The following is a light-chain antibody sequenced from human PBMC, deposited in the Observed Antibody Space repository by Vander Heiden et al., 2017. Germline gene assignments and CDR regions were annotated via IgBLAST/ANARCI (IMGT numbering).Light chain of an antibody. Sequence: HSPLTQPASVSGSRGQSVTISCSGTSNDVGGYNSVTWYQQHPGKAPKLIINDVTGRPSGVSHSFSGSKLDNTASLTISGLQAEDEADYYCSSYTRSNSYVFGTGTKVTV. J-gene: IGLJ1*01. CDR1: SNDVGGYNS. V-gene: IGLV2-14*03. CDR3: SSYTRSNSYV. CDR2: DVT.